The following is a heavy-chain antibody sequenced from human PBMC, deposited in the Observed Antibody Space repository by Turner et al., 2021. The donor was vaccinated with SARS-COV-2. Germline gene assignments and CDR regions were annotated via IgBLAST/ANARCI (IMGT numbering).Heavy chain of an antibody. Sequence: QLQLQESGPGLVKPSETLSLTCTVPGGSISSSSFYWGWIRQPPGEGREWIGSIFYSSGTYNNQSLKSRVTISVDTSKNQFSLKLRSVTAADTDVYYCARVVDAFDYYYGMDVWGQGTTVTVSS. J-gene: IGHJ6*02. CDR2: IFYSSGT. V-gene: IGHV4-39*01. CDR1: GGSISSSSFY. CDR3: ARVVDAFDYYYGMDV. D-gene: IGHD2-8*02.